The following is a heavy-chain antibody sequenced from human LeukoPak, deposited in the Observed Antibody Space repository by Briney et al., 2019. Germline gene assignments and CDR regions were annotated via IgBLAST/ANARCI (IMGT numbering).Heavy chain of an antibody. Sequence: GRSLRLSCAASGFTFSSSGMHWVRQAPGKGLEWVAVISYDGSDKYYGDSVKGRFTISRDNSKNTLYLQMNSLRAEDTAVYYCAKDPARPDAFYYYYYYMDVWGKGTTVTVSS. CDR1: GFTFSSSG. CDR2: ISYDGSDK. CDR3: AKDPARPDAFYYYYYYMDV. J-gene: IGHJ6*03. D-gene: IGHD6-6*01. V-gene: IGHV3-30*18.